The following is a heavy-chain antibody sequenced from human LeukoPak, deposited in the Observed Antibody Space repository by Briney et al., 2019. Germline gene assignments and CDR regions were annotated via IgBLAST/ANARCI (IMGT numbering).Heavy chain of an antibody. CDR1: GFTFSSYW. CDR3: ARELH. J-gene: IGHJ4*02. D-gene: IGHD1-26*01. V-gene: IGHV3-66*02. Sequence: GGSLRLSCAASGFTFSSYWMSWVRQAPGKGLEWVSIIYSGGSTYYADSVKRRFNIYRDNSKNTLYLQMNSLRTEDTAVYYCARELHWGQGTLVTVSS. CDR2: IYSGGST.